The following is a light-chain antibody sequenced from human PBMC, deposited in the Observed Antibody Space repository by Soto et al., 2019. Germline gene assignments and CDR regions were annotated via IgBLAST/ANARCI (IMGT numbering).Light chain of an antibody. CDR3: QQSYSTPIFT. CDR1: QSISSY. CDR2: AAS. Sequence: DIQMTQSPSSLSASVGDRVTITCRASQSISSYLNWYQQKPGKAPKLLIYAASSLQSGVPSRFSGSGSGTDFTLTISSLQPEDFATYYXQQSYSTPIFTFGPGTKVDIK. J-gene: IGKJ3*01. V-gene: IGKV1-39*01.